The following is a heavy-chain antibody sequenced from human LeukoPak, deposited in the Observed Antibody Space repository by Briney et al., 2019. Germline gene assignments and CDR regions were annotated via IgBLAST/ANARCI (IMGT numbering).Heavy chain of an antibody. Sequence: GASVKVSCKASGGTFSSYAISWVRQAPGQGLEWMGGIIPIFGTANYAQKFQGRVTITADESTSTAYMELSSLRSEDTAVYYCARSDSFGTDAFGIWGQGTMVTVSS. J-gene: IGHJ3*02. CDR1: GGTFSSYA. V-gene: IGHV1-69*13. CDR3: ARSDSFGTDAFGI. D-gene: IGHD3-22*01. CDR2: IIPIFGTA.